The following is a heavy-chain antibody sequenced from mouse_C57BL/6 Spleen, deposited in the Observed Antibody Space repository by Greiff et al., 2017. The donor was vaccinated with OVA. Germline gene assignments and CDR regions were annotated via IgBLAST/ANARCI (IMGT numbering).Heavy chain of an antibody. J-gene: IGHJ4*01. Sequence: EVKLMESGGGLVKPGGSLKLSCASPGFTFSDYGMHWVRQAPEKGLEWVAYISSGSSTIYYADTVKGRFTISRHNARNTLLLKMTSLGTEDTAMYYCAGGEFDYWGQGTLVTVSA. CDR1: GFTFSDYG. CDR3: AGGEFDY. V-gene: IGHV5-17*01. CDR2: ISSGSSTI.